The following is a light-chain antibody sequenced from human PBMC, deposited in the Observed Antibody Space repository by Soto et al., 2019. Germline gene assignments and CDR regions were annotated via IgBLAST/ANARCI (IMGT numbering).Light chain of an antibody. CDR1: SSNVGAGYD. CDR3: QSYDGSLSGYV. V-gene: IGLV1-40*01. J-gene: IGLJ1*01. CDR2: GNS. Sequence: QSVLTQPPSVSGAPGQSVTISCTGSSSNVGAGYDVHWYQQLPGTAPKLLIYGNSNRPSGVPDRFSGSKSGTSASLAITGLQAEDEADYYCQSYDGSLSGYVFGTGTKVTVL.